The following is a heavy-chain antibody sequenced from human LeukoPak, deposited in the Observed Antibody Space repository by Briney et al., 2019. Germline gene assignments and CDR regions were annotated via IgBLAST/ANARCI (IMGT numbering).Heavy chain of an antibody. CDR2: IYYSGST. Sequence: PSETLSLTCTVSGGSISSYYWSWIRQPPGKGLEWIGNIYYSGSTNYNPSFKSRLTISVDTSKNQFSLKLSSVTAADTAVYYCTRGSIAYYYMDVWGKGTTVTISS. V-gene: IGHV4-59*01. J-gene: IGHJ6*03. D-gene: IGHD3-22*01. CDR3: TRGSIAYYYMDV. CDR1: GGSISSYY.